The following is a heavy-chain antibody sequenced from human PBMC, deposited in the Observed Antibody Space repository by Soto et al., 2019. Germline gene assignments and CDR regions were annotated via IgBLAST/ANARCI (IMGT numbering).Heavy chain of an antibody. CDR2: IYNSGTT. CDR1: GGSITRGGYY. CDR3: ARDPAP. Sequence: QVQLQESGPGLVKPSETLSLTCTVSGGSITRGGYYWSWIRQHPGKGLEWIGYIYNSGTTYYNPSLKSRVTISVDTSKNQFSMKLTSVTAADPAVYYCARDPAPWGQGTLVTVSS. V-gene: IGHV4-31*03. J-gene: IGHJ5*02.